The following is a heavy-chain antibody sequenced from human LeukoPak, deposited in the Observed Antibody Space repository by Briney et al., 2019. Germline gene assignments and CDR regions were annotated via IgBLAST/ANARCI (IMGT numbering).Heavy chain of an antibody. D-gene: IGHD2-2*01. V-gene: IGHV1-2*06. J-gene: IGHJ4*02. Sequence: ASVKVSCKASGYTFTGYYMHWVRQAPGQGLEWMGRINPNSGGTNYAQKFQGRVTMTRDTSTSTVYMELSSLRSDDTAVYYCARRGYCSSTSCSLDYWGQGTLVTVSS. CDR2: INPNSGGT. CDR3: ARRGYCSSTSCSLDY. CDR1: GYTFTGYY.